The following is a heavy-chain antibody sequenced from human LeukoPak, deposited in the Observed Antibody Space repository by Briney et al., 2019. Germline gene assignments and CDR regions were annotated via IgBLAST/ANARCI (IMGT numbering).Heavy chain of an antibody. CDR3: ARDRKYYYHMDV. V-gene: IGHV4-34*01. J-gene: IGHJ6*03. CDR2: IYHSGST. Sequence: SETLSLTCAVYGGSFSGYYWSWIRQPPGKGLEWIGAIYHSGSTYYNPSLKGRVTISVDTSKNQFSLNLTSLTAADTAVYYCARDRKYYYHMDVWGKGTTVTVS. CDR1: GGSFSGYY. D-gene: IGHD1-14*01.